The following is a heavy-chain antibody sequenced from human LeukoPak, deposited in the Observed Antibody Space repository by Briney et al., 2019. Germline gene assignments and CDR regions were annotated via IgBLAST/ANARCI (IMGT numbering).Heavy chain of an antibody. Sequence: PGGSLRLSCVASGFRFGRDWISWVRQAPGKGPEWVACIKQDGSEEYYVGSVRGRFTVSVDNGKNSLYLQMNSLRAEDTARYYCATLDSTKSVFWGRGTAVTVSS. CDR3: ATLDSTKSVF. CDR2: IKQDGSEE. CDR1: GFRFGRDW. J-gene: IGHJ1*01. D-gene: IGHD2-2*01. V-gene: IGHV3-7*01.